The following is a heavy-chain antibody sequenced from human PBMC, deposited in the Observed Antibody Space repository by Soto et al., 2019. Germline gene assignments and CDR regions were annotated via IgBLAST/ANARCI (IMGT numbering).Heavy chain of an antibody. D-gene: IGHD6-25*01. CDR1: GFTFSSYG. J-gene: IGHJ4*02. CDR3: ANLSSGHYVDY. V-gene: IGHV3-30*18. Sequence: GSLTLSCAASGFTFSSYGMHWVRKTPRKGLGWVAIISYDGKNKKYADSAKGLFTNSRDNAKNTLLLQMNSPSADSKAVDYFANLSSGHYVDYWGQGTLVTVSS. CDR2: ISYDGKNK.